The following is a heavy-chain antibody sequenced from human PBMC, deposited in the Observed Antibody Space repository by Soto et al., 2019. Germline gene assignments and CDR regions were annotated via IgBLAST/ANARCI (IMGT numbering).Heavy chain of an antibody. CDR1: GCSFTSLD. Sequence: QVQLVQSGAEVREPGASVKVACKASGCSFTSLDINWVRQTAGQGLEWMGWMQPSTGRTGYAQKFQGRVTMTRDTSINTAYMELTTLTSDDTAFYYCARGVSARVDYWGQGTLVTVSS. CDR2: MQPSTGRT. J-gene: IGHJ4*02. V-gene: IGHV1-8*01. CDR3: ARGVSARVDY. D-gene: IGHD6-19*01.